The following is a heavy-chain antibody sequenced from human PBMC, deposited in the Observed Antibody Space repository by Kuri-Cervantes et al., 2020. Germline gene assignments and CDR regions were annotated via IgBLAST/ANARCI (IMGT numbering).Heavy chain of an antibody. V-gene: IGHV3-21*04. CDR1: GFTFSSYS. CDR2: ISSSSSYI. CDR3: ARDPVDIVATPPGC. Sequence: GGSLRLSCAASGFTFSSYSMNWVRQAPGKGLEWVSSISSSSSYIYYADSVKGRFTISRDNAKNSLYLQMNSLRAEDTAVYYCARDPVDIVATPPGCWGQGTLVTVSS. J-gene: IGHJ4*02. D-gene: IGHD5-12*01.